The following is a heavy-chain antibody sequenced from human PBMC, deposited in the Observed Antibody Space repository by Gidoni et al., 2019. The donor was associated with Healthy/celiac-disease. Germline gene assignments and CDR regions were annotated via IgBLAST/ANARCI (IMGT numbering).Heavy chain of an antibody. J-gene: IGHJ6*02. CDR2: ISSSSSYI. CDR1: GFTFSSYS. CDR3: AGSYSSSSGAKGDYYYYGMDV. Sequence: EVQLVESGGGLVKPGGSLRLSCAASGFTFSSYSINWVRQAPGKGLEWVSSISSSSSYIYYADSVKGRFTISRDNAKNSLYLQMNSLRAEDTAVYYCAGSYSSSSGAKGDYYYYGMDVWGQGTTVTVSS. V-gene: IGHV3-21*01. D-gene: IGHD6-6*01.